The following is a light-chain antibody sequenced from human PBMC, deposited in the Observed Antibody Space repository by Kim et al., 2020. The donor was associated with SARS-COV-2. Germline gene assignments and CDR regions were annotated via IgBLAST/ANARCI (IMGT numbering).Light chain of an antibody. CDR1: QDIRNY. CDR3: QQYDNLALT. Sequence: ASVGDRVTITCQASQDIRNYVNWYQQKPGKAPKLLIYDASIVQTGVPSSFSGSGYGTDFTFTISSLQPEDIATYYCQQYDNLALTFGGGTKVEIK. V-gene: IGKV1-33*01. J-gene: IGKJ4*01. CDR2: DAS.